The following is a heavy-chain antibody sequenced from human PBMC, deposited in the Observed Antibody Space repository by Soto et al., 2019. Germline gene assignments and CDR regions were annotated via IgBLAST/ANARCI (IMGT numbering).Heavy chain of an antibody. CDR3: ARRARPDFYYMDV. CDR2: ISSNGVGT. D-gene: IGHD6-6*01. Sequence: GGYLRISCAASGFTLSGYAMDWVRQAPGKGLEYVSGISSNGVGTYYANSVQGRFTISRDNSKNTVYLQMGSLRPEDMAVYYCARRARPDFYYMDVWGKGTTVTVSS. CDR1: GFTLSGYA. V-gene: IGHV3-64*01. J-gene: IGHJ6*03.